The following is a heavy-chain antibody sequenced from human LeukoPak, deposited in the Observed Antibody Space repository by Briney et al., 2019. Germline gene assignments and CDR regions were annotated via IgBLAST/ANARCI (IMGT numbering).Heavy chain of an antibody. CDR2: IWYDGSNK. D-gene: IGHD6-6*01. Sequence: GGSLRLSCAASGFTISSYGMHWVRQAPGKGLEWVAVIWYDGSNKYYADSVKGRFTISRDNSKNTLYLQMNSLRAEDTAVYYCARDLEQLVPQESSAFDYWGQGTLVTVSS. CDR3: ARDLEQLVPQESSAFDY. CDR1: GFTISSYG. J-gene: IGHJ4*02. V-gene: IGHV3-33*01.